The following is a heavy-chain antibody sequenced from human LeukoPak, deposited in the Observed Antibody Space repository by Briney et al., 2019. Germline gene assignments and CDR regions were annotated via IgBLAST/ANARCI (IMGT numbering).Heavy chain of an antibody. CDR3: SKGTTDYDS. Sequence: PGGSLRLSCAASGFTFESHAMTWLRQAPGRGLECVSLISADGTATHYADSVTGRFTISRDNSKDTLFLQMSSLRAEDTALYYCSKGTTDYDSWGQGTLVTVSS. J-gene: IGHJ5*02. D-gene: IGHD4-17*01. CDR2: ISADGTAT. V-gene: IGHV3-23*01. CDR1: GFTFESHA.